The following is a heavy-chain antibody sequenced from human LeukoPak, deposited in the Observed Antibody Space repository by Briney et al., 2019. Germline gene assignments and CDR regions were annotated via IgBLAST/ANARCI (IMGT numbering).Heavy chain of an antibody. CDR3: ASFLIGCGSPHYFDY. D-gene: IGHD2-15*01. CDR2: INAYNGNT. Sequence: ASVTVSCKASGYTFTSYGISWVRQAPPQGLEWMGWINAYNGNTNYAQTPHGRVTMTTHTSTSIGYMELRSLGSDDTAVYYCASFLIGCGSPHYFDYWGQGTLVAVSS. J-gene: IGHJ4*02. V-gene: IGHV1-18*01. CDR1: GYTFTSYG.